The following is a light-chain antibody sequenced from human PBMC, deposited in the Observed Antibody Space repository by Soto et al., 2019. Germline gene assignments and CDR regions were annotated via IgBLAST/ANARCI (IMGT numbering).Light chain of an antibody. CDR1: SSNIGSNT. CDR2: TNS. V-gene: IGLV1-44*01. J-gene: IGLJ1*01. CDR3: AAWDDNLNGYV. Sequence: QLVLTQPPSASGTPGQRVTISCSGSSSNIGSNTVNWYQHLPGAAPRLLIYTNSQRPSGVPDRFSGSKSVTSASLAISGLQSEDEADYYCAAWDDNLNGYVFGTGTKLTVL.